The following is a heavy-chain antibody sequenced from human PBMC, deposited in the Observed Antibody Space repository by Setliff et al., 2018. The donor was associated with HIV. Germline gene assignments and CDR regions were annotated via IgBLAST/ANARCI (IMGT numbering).Heavy chain of an antibody. CDR3: ARDQLRIPERWDFDF. CDR2: ISATGTTV. CDR1: GFVFSDHS. V-gene: IGHV3-48*01. D-gene: IGHD1-26*01. J-gene: IGHJ4*02. Sequence: GGSLRLSCAASGFVFSDHSLHWVRQVPGEGLEWLSYISATGTTVSYADSVRGRVIISRDTVRDEVYLQIKRLRVEDTAVYYCARDQLRIPERWDFDFWGQGTLVTVSS.